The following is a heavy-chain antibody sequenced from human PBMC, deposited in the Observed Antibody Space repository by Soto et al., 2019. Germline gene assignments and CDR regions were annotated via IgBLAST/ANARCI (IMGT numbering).Heavy chain of an antibody. CDR2: ISAYNGNT. CDR3: AGGDTGVVYAVFDF. CDR1: GYTFTIDG. D-gene: IGHD2-8*02. V-gene: IGHV1-18*01. Sequence: ASVKVSCKGSGYTFTIDGISWGLQTPGQGLEWMGWISAYNGNTNYAQKLQGRVTMTTDTSTSTACMELRSLRSDDTAVFFCAGGDTGVVYAVFDFWGKGTMVTVSS. J-gene: IGHJ3*01.